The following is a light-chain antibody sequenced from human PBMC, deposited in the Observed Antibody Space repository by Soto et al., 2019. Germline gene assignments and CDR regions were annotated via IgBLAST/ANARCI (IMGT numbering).Light chain of an antibody. Sequence: DIPMTQSPSTLSASVGDSVTITCRASQSISPWLAWYQQKPGKAPTLLIYKASSLEGGAPSRFSGSGSGTDFNITISSLQPDDFATYYCQQYNTYPLTFGGGTTVEIK. CDR1: QSISPW. V-gene: IGKV1-5*03. J-gene: IGKJ4*01. CDR3: QQYNTYPLT. CDR2: KAS.